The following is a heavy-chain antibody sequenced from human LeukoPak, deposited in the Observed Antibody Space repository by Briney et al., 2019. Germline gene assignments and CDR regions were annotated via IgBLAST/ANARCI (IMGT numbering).Heavy chain of an antibody. J-gene: IGHJ3*02. Sequence: SVKVSCKASGGTFSSYAISWVRQAPGQGLEWMGGIIPIFGTANYAQKFQGRVTITADESTYTAYMELSSLRSEDTAVYYCARDDYGDYPAFDIWGQGTMVTVSS. CDR1: GGTFSSYA. V-gene: IGHV1-69*13. CDR3: ARDDYGDYPAFDI. CDR2: IIPIFGTA. D-gene: IGHD4-17*01.